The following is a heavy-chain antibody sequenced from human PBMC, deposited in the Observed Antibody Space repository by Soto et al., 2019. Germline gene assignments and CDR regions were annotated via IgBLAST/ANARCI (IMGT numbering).Heavy chain of an antibody. V-gene: IGHV5-51*01. Sequence: GESLKISCKGSGYSFTSYWIGWVRQMPGKGLEWMGIIYPGDSDTRYSPSFQGQVTISADKSISTAYLQWSSLKASDTAMYYCERNINMIVVDTDAFDIWGQGTMATVSS. J-gene: IGHJ3*02. CDR1: GYSFTSYW. D-gene: IGHD3-22*01. CDR2: IYPGDSDT. CDR3: ERNINMIVVDTDAFDI.